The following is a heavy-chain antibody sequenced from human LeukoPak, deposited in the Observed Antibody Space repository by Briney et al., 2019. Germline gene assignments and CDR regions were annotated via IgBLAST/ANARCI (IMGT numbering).Heavy chain of an antibody. V-gene: IGHV3-21*01. J-gene: IGHJ4*02. CDR1: GFTFSSYS. D-gene: IGHD2/OR15-2a*01. Sequence: PGGSLRLSCAASGFTFSSYSMNWVRQAPGKGLEWVSSISSSSSYIYYADSVKGRFTISRDNAKNSLYLQMSSLRAEDTAVYYCARGRINRSPPGLNRRPYYFDSWGQGTLVTVSS. CDR3: ARGRINRSPPGLNRRPYYFDS. CDR2: ISSSSSYI.